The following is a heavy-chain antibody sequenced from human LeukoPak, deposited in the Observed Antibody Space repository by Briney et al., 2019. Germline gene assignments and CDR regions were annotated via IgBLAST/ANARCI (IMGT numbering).Heavy chain of an antibody. CDR2: ISYDGSNK. J-gene: IGHJ4*02. D-gene: IGHD4-17*01. Sequence: GGSLRLSCAASVFTFSSYAMHWVRQAPGKGLEWVAVISYDGSNKYYADSVKGRFTISRDNSKNTLYLQMNSLRAEDTAVYYCATKSGYGDDYWGQGTLVTVSS. CDR3: ATKSGYGDDY. CDR1: VFTFSSYA. V-gene: IGHV3-30-3*01.